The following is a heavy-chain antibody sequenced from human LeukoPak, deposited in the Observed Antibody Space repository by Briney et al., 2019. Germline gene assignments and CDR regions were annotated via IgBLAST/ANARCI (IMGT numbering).Heavy chain of an antibody. CDR1: GFTFSNAW. CDR2: IKSKTDGGTT. Sequence: GGSLRLSCAASGFTFSNAWMNWVRQAPGKGLEWVGRIKSKTDGGTTDYAAPVKGRFTISRDDSKNTLYLQMNSLRAEDTAVYYCAKVHGYSPLGGMDVWGQGTAVTVSS. D-gene: IGHD5-24*01. V-gene: IGHV3-15*07. J-gene: IGHJ6*02. CDR3: AKVHGYSPLGGMDV.